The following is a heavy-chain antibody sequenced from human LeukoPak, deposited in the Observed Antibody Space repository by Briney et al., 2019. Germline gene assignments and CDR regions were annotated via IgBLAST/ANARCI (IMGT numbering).Heavy chain of an antibody. D-gene: IGHD6-19*01. CDR3: ARVAVTAPRH. J-gene: IGHJ1*01. CDR2: INQDGSEK. Sequence: GGSLRLSCAASGFTFSSYWVTWVRQAPGKGLEWVANINQDGSEKFYADSVTGRFTVSRDNAKNSVYLQMNSLRVEDTGVYYCARVAVTAPRHWGQGTLVIVSS. CDR1: GFTFSSYW. V-gene: IGHV3-7*01.